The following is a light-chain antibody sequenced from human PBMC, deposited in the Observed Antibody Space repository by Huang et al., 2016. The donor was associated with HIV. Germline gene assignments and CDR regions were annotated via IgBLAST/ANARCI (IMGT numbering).Light chain of an antibody. J-gene: IGKJ4*01. Sequence: ETVLTQSPGTLSVSPGESATLSCRANRAINSNLAWYQQKPGQAPRLLIYDASTRATDSPARCSGSGSGTDFTLTISSLQSEDFAIYYCQQYHNWPPLTFGGGTKVEI. CDR3: QQYHNWPPLT. CDR2: DAS. V-gene: IGKV3D-15*01. CDR1: RAINSN.